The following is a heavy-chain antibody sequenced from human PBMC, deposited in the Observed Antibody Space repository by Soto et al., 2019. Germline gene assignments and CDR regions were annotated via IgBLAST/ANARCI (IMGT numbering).Heavy chain of an antibody. V-gene: IGHV3-48*02. D-gene: IGHD6-19*01. CDR2: ITSDTNTI. CDR1: GFPVSIYS. Sequence: EVQLEESGGGLVQPGGSLRLTCVASGFPVSIYSMNWVRQAPGKGLEWSSYITSDTNTIKYADSVKGRFTISRDNAKNLVYLQMNSLRDEDTAVYFCARSVEGHFDYWGQGTVVTVSS. J-gene: IGHJ4*02. CDR3: ARSVEGHFDY.